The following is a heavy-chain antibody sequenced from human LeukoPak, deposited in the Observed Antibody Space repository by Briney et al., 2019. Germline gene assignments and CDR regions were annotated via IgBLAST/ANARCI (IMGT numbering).Heavy chain of an antibody. CDR3: ARDLIDQSAFDI. Sequence: PSETLSLTCTVSGGSISSGDYYWSWIRQPPGTGLEWIGYIYYSGSTYYNPSLKSRVTISVDTSKNQFSLKLSSVTAADTAVYYCARDLIDQSAFDIWGQGTMVTVSS. D-gene: IGHD3-16*01. V-gene: IGHV4-30-4*01. CDR1: GGSISSGDYY. CDR2: IYYSGST. J-gene: IGHJ3*02.